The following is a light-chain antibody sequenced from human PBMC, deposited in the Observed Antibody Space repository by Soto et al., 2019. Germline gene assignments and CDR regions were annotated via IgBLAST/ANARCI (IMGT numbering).Light chain of an antibody. CDR3: AAWDDSLNGSYV. CDR2: YDD. J-gene: IGLJ1*01. Sequence: QSALTQPPSVSEAPRQRVTISCSGSSSNIGNNAVNWYQQLPGKAPKLLIYYDDLLPSGVSDRFSGSKSGTSASLAISGLQSEGEADYYCAAWDDSLNGSYVFGTGTKVTAL. V-gene: IGLV1-36*01. CDR1: SSNIGNNA.